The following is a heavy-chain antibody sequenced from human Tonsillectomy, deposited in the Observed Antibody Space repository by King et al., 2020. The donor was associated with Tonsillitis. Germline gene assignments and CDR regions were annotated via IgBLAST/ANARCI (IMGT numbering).Heavy chain of an antibody. CDR2: ISSDGSNK. Sequence: VQLVESGGGVVQPGRSLRLSCAASGFTFSDYDVHWVRQAPGKGLEWVAVISSDGSNKYYTDSVEGRFTISRDNSKSTLSLHMNSLSGEDTALYYCARAPRPGHSSSWYYYFELWGRGTLVIASS. CDR1: GFTFSDYD. V-gene: IGHV3-30-3*01. CDR3: ARAPRPGHSSSWYYYFEL. J-gene: IGHJ2*01. D-gene: IGHD6-13*01.